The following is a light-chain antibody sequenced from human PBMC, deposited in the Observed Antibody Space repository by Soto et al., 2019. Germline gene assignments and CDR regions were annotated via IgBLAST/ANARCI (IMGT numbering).Light chain of an antibody. J-gene: IGLJ1*01. CDR1: SSDVGGYNY. V-gene: IGLV2-14*01. Sequence: QSALTQPASVSGSPGQSITISCTGTSSDVGGYNYVSWYQHHPGKAPKLMIYEVSNRPSGVSNRFSGSKSGNTASLTISGLQAEDEAEYYCSSYTSDSSVYVLGTGTKLTVL. CDR2: EVS. CDR3: SSYTSDSSVYV.